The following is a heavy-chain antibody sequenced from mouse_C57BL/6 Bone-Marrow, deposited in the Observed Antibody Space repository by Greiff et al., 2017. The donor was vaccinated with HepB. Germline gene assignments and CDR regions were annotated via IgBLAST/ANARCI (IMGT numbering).Heavy chain of an antibody. J-gene: IGHJ1*03. Sequence: QVQLQQSGSELRSPGSSVKLSCKDFDSEVFPIAYMSWVRQKPGHGFEWIGGILPSIGRTIYGEKFEDKATLDADTLSNTAYLELNSLTSEDSAIYYCARRNIPTVGWYFDVWGTGTTVTVSS. CDR3: ARRNIPTVGWYFDV. D-gene: IGHD1-1*01. CDR1: DSEVFPIAY. CDR2: ILPSIGRT. V-gene: IGHV15-2*01.